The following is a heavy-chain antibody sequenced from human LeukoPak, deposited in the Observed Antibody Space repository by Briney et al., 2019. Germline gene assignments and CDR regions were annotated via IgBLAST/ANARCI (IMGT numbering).Heavy chain of an antibody. J-gene: IGHJ4*02. Sequence: PGRSLRLSCAASGFTFSSYAMHWVRQAPGKGLEWVAVISYDGSNKYYADSVKGRFTISRDNSKNTLYLQMNGLRAEDTAVYYCAKDMITMVRDYYFDYWGQGTLVTVSS. CDR1: GFTFSSYA. CDR2: ISYDGSNK. CDR3: AKDMITMVRDYYFDY. V-gene: IGHV3-30-3*01. D-gene: IGHD3-10*01.